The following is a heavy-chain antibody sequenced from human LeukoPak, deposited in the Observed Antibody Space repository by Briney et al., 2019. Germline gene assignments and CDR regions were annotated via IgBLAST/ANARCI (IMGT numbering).Heavy chain of an antibody. Sequence: SETLSLTCAVYGGSFSNYYWSWIRQTPGKGLEWVGEITHSGSTSYNPSLKSRVTISLDTSKNQFSLKMSSVTASDTAVYYCARTGTTHYQHYGMDVWGQGTTVTVSS. CDR3: ARTGTTHYQHYGMDV. V-gene: IGHV4-34*01. J-gene: IGHJ6*02. D-gene: IGHD1-1*01. CDR2: ITHSGST. CDR1: GGSFSNYY.